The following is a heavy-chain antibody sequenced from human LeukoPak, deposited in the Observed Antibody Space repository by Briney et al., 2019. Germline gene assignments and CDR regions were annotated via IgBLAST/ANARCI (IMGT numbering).Heavy chain of an antibody. D-gene: IGHD2-15*01. CDR3: ARTHKGYCSGGSCYVHHYMDV. Sequence: GGSLRLACAASGFTFSIYEMNWVRQAPGKGFEWVAYITTSGNTIYSTDSVRGRFTISRDNAHHSLYLQVHSLRAGDTAVYYCARTHKGYCSGGSCYVHHYMDVWGKGTTVTVSS. CDR2: ITTSGNTI. V-gene: IGHV3-48*03. CDR1: GFTFSIYE. J-gene: IGHJ6*03.